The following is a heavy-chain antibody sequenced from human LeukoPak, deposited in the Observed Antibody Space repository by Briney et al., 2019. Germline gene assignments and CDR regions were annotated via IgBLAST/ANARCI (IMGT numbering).Heavy chain of an antibody. CDR2: IYYSGST. V-gene: IGHV4-59*01. Sequence: SETLSLTCAVSGGSISSYYWSWIRQPPGKGLEWIGYIYYSGSTNYNPSLKSRVTISVDTPKNQFSLRLSSVTAADTAVYYCAGGYSYGWTTFDYWGQGTLATVSS. CDR1: GGSISSYY. D-gene: IGHD5-18*01. J-gene: IGHJ4*02. CDR3: AGGYSYGWTTFDY.